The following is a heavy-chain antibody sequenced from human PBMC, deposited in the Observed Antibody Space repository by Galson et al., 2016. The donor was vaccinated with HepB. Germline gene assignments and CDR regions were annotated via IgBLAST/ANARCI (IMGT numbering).Heavy chain of an antibody. CDR3: ARDPGGYGFIDS. J-gene: IGHJ4*02. CDR2: ITAGGNTI. V-gene: IGHV3-48*04. Sequence: SLRLSCAASEFSFRSYSMNWVRQAPGKGLEWLSSITAGGNTIYYADSVKGRFTIFRDNAKNSVYLQMNSLRAEDTAVYYCARDPGGYGFIDSWGQGTLVTVSS. D-gene: IGHD5-12*01. CDR1: EFSFRSYS.